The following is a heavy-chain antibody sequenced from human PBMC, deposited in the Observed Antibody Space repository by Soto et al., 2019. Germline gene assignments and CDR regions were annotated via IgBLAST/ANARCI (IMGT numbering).Heavy chain of an antibody. J-gene: IGHJ4*02. CDR1: GVSVSSYT. CDR2: VFSSVSA. V-gene: IGHV4-4*07. D-gene: IGHD2-21*02. Sequence: SETLSLTCIVSGVSVSSYTWSWVRQPANKGLEWIGRVFSSVSATYNPSLKSRVSISMDTPENRISLKLDSVTAADAGVYFCARDGMTTGDTWGPGTLVTVSS. CDR3: ARDGMTTGDT.